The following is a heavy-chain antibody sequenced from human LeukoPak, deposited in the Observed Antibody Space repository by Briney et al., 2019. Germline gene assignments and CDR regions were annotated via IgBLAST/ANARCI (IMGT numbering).Heavy chain of an antibody. Sequence: GASVKVSCKASGGTFSSYAISWVRQAPGQGLEWMGRIIPIFGTANYAQKFQGRVTITTDESTSTAYMELSSLRAEDTAVYYCTRVKVAGSSDYWGQGTLVTVSS. CDR1: GGTFSSYA. CDR2: IIPIFGTA. CDR3: TRVKVAGSSDY. V-gene: IGHV1-69*05. J-gene: IGHJ4*02. D-gene: IGHD6-19*01.